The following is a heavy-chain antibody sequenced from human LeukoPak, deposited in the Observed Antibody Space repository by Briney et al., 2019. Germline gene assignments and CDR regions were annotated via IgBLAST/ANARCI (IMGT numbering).Heavy chain of an antibody. Sequence: GGSLRLSCAASGSTFSSYWMNWVRQAPGKGLEWVANIKQDGSEKNYVDSVKGRFTIPRDNAKNSLYLQMNSLRAEDTAVYYCARGIYDSGSYPPYYWGQGTLVTVSS. CDR1: GSTFSSYW. V-gene: IGHV3-7*01. CDR2: IKQDGSEK. J-gene: IGHJ4*02. CDR3: ARGIYDSGSYPPYY. D-gene: IGHD3-10*01.